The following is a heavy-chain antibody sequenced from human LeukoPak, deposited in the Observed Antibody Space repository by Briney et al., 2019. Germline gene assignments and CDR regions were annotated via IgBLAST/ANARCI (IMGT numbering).Heavy chain of an antibody. V-gene: IGHV3-73*01. CDR1: GFTVSSSA. D-gene: IGHD6-19*01. J-gene: IGHJ4*02. CDR2: VRSKGYNYAT. Sequence: PGGSLKLSCAASGFTVSSSAMHWVRQASGKGLEWLGRVRSKGYNYATAYGASVKDRFIISRDDSKSTAYLQMSSLKSEDTAVYSCATLGETSGWYPDHWGQGTLVTVSS. CDR3: ATLGETSGWYPDH.